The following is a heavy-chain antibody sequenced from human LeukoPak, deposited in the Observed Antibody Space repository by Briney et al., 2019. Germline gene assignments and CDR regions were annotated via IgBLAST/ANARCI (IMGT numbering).Heavy chain of an antibody. V-gene: IGHV4-59*01. Sequence: PSETLSLTCTVSGGSISSYYWSWIRQPPGKGLEWIGYIYYSGSTNYNPSLKSRVTISVDTSKNQSSLKLSSVTAADTAVCYCAREDVYGGNSDYWGQGTLVTVSS. CDR1: GGSISSYY. D-gene: IGHD4-23*01. J-gene: IGHJ4*02. CDR2: IYYSGST. CDR3: AREDVYGGNSDY.